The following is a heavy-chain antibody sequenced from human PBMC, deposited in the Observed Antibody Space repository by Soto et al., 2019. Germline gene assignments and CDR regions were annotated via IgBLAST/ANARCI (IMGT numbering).Heavy chain of an antibody. CDR2: ISSSSSYI. CDR1: GFTFSSYS. CDR3: AREGAARDFDY. V-gene: IGHV3-21*01. J-gene: IGHJ4*02. D-gene: IGHD6-6*01. Sequence: GGSLRLSCAASGFTFSSYSTNWVRQAPGKGLEWVSSISSSSSYIYYADSVKGRFTISRDNAKNSLYLQMNSLRAEDAAVYYCAREGAARDFDYWGQGTLVTVSS.